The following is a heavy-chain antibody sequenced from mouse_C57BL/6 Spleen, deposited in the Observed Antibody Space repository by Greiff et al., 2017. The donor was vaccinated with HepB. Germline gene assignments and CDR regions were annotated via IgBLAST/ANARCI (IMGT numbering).Heavy chain of an antibody. J-gene: IGHJ4*01. CDR2: IHPSDSDT. Sequence: QVQLQQPGAELVKPGASVKVSCKASGYTFTSYWMHWVKQRPGQGLEWIGRIHPSDSDTNYNQKFQGKATLTVDKSSSTAYMQLSSLTSEDSAVYYSAILDSSGPYYDAMDYWGQGTSVTVSS. CDR1: GYTFTSYW. CDR3: AILDSSGPYYDAMDY. D-gene: IGHD3-2*02. V-gene: IGHV1-74*01.